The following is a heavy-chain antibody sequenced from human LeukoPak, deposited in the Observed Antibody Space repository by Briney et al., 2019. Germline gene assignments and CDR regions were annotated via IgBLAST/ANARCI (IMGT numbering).Heavy chain of an antibody. CDR3: AKDPERYSSSGNWFDP. V-gene: IGHV3-30-3*01. CDR1: GFTFSSYA. J-gene: IGHJ5*02. D-gene: IGHD6-13*01. Sequence: PGGSLRLSCAASGFTFSSYAMHWVRQAPGKGLEWVAVISYDGSNKYYADSVKGRFTISRDNSKNTLYLQMNSLRAEDTAVYYCAKDPERYSSSGNWFDPWGQGTLVTVSS. CDR2: ISYDGSNK.